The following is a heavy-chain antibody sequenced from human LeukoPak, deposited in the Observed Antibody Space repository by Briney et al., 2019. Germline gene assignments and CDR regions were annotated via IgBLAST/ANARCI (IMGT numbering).Heavy chain of an antibody. CDR2: IRYDGSNK. Sequence: GGSLRLSCAASGFTFSSYGMHWVRQAPGKGLEWVAFIRYDGSNKYYTDSVKGRFTISRDNSKDTLYQQMNSMRAEDTAVYYCAKDGRYCSNTICSGMHYFDYWGQGTLVTVSS. V-gene: IGHV3-30*02. CDR1: GFTFSSYG. J-gene: IGHJ4*02. D-gene: IGHD2-2*01. CDR3: AKDGRYCSNTICSGMHYFDY.